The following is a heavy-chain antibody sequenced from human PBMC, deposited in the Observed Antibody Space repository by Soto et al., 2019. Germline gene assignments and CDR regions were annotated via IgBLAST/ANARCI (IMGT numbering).Heavy chain of an antibody. CDR1: GYTFTSYA. D-gene: IGHD6-13*01. CDR2: INAGNGNT. V-gene: IGHV1-3*01. Sequence: GASVKVSCKASGYTFTSYAMHWVRQAPGQRLEWMGWINAGNGNTKYSQKFQGRVTITRDTSASTAYMELSSLRSEDTAVYYCAIDRFRGFSGQQLVVPAGLDPWGQGSLVTVAS. J-gene: IGHJ5*02. CDR3: AIDRFRGFSGQQLVVPAGLDP.